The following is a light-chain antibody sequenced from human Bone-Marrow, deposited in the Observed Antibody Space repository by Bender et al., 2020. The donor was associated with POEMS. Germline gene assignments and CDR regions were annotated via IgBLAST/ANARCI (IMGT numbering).Light chain of an antibody. CDR1: NSNIGSNS. J-gene: IGLJ2*01. CDR2: DNY. Sequence: QSVLTQPPSASGTPGQRVTISCSGSNSNIGSNSVHWYQQVPGTAPKLLIFDNYERPSGVPDRFSASQSGTSASLAITGLRSEDEGDYYCAAWDDRLSGVIFGGGTKLTVL. CDR3: AAWDDRLSGVI. V-gene: IGLV1-47*02.